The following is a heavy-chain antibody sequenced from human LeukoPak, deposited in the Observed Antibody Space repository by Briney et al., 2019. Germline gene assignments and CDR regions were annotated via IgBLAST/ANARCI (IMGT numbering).Heavy chain of an antibody. Sequence: GESLKISCKGSGYSLTSYWIGWVRQMPGKGLEWMGIIYPGDSDTRYSPSFQGQVTISADKSISTAYLQWSSLKASDTAMYYCARANFEYSSSSPRNWFDPWGQGTLVTVSS. V-gene: IGHV5-51*01. CDR3: ARANFEYSSSSPRNWFDP. CDR2: IYPGDSDT. J-gene: IGHJ5*02. CDR1: GYSLTSYW. D-gene: IGHD6-6*01.